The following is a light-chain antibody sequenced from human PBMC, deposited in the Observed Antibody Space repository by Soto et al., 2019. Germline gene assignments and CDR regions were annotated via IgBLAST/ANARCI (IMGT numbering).Light chain of an antibody. Sequence: EIVLTQSPGTLSLSPGERATLSWRASQGVTSSFFAWFQQNPGQAPRLLIYGASSRATVNPDRFSGSGAGTDCTLTINRLEPEDFAVYYCQQYGGSPPITFGQGTRLEIK. CDR2: GAS. J-gene: IGKJ5*01. CDR1: QGVTSSF. CDR3: QQYGGSPPIT. V-gene: IGKV3-20*01.